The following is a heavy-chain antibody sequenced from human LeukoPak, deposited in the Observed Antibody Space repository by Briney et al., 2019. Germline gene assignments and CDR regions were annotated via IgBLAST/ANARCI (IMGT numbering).Heavy chain of an antibody. CDR3: ARVVTVTNHYYYSMDV. D-gene: IGHD4-17*01. J-gene: IGHJ6*03. CDR2: INHSGST. CDR1: GGSFSGYY. V-gene: IGHV4-34*01. Sequence: PSETLSLTCAVYGGSFSGYYWSWIRQPPGKGLEWIGEINHSGSTNYNPSLKSRVTISVDTSKNQFSLKLSSVTAADTAVYYCARVVTVTNHYYYSMDVWGKGTTVTVSS.